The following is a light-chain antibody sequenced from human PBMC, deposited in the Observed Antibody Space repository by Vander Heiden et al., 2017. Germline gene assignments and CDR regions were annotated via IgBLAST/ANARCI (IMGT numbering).Light chain of an antibody. CDR3: AAGDDSLNGVV. J-gene: IGLJ2*01. Sequence: QAVRAHPRAVCETTRQRVTISCSGSSSNIGNNAVNWYQQLPGKAPKLLIYYDDLLPSGVSDRFSGSKSGTSASLAISGLQSEDDADYYCAAGDDSLNGVVFGGGTKLTVL. CDR2: YDD. V-gene: IGLV1-36*01. CDR1: SSNIGNNA.